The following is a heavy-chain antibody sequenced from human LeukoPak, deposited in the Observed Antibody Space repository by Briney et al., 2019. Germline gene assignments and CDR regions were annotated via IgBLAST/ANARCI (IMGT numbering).Heavy chain of an antibody. CDR3: ARGQGYYYYYMDV. CDR1: GYRFTSYW. J-gene: IGHJ6*03. V-gene: IGHV5-51*01. Sequence: GESLQISCQGSGYRFTSYWIGWVRPMPGKGLEWMGIIYPGDSDTRDSPSFQGQVTISADKSISTAYLQWSSLKASDTAMYYCARGQGYYYYYMDVWGKGTTVTVSS. CDR2: IYPGDSDT.